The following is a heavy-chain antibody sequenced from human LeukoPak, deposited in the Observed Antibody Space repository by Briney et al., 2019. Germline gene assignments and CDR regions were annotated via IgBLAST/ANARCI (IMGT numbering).Heavy chain of an antibody. J-gene: IGHJ4*02. CDR2: ICGSGGCT. CDR1: GFTFSSYA. V-gene: IGHV3-23*01. CDR3: AKGASLADNWNYGIDY. Sequence: GGSLRLSCAASGFTFSSYAMSWVRQAPGKGLEWVSAICGSGGCTNYADSVKGRFTISRDKSMNTLYLQMNSLRAEDTAVYYCAKGASLADNWNYGIDYWGQGTLVTVSS. D-gene: IGHD1-7*01.